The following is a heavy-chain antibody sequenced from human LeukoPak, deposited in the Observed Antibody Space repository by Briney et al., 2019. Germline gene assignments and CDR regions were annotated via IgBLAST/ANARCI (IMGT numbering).Heavy chain of an antibody. D-gene: IGHD5-18*01. CDR3: ARADSYGSILDY. J-gene: IGHJ4*02. CDR2: IDQDGSAE. V-gene: IGHV3-7*04. Sequence: GGSLRLSCAACGFTFSNYWMSWVRQSPGRGLEWVANIDQDGSAEYYVDSVGGRFTVSRDNAKNSLYLQIDSLRAEDTALYYCARADSYGSILDYWGRGTLVTVSS. CDR1: GFTFSNYW.